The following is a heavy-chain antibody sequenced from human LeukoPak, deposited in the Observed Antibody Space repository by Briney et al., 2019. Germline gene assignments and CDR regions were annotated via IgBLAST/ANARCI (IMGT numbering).Heavy chain of an antibody. CDR3: ARGRTMIRGVSWFDP. J-gene: IGHJ5*02. Sequence: ASVKVSCRASGYSFKDYYIHWVRQAPGQGLEWMGWINPHSGATKYALRFQGRVTTTRDTSIRTVYMELSSLRSDDTAVYYCARGRTMIRGVSWFDPWGQGTLVSVSS. CDR1: GYSFKDYY. CDR2: INPHSGAT. D-gene: IGHD3-10*01. V-gene: IGHV1-2*02.